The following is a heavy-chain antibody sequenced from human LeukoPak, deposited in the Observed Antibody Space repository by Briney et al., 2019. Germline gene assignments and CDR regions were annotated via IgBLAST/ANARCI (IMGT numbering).Heavy chain of an antibody. D-gene: IGHD3-9*01. CDR1: GFTFCSYS. J-gene: IGHJ3*02. CDR3: ARPSLGLRYFDWLLQNDAFDI. CDR2: ISSGSSYI. Sequence: GGSLRLSCAASGFTFCSYSMNWVRQAPGKGLEWVSSISSGSSYIYYADSVKGRFTISRDNAKNSLYLQMNSLRAEDTAVYYCARPSLGLRYFDWLLQNDAFDIWGQGTMVTVSS. V-gene: IGHV3-21*01.